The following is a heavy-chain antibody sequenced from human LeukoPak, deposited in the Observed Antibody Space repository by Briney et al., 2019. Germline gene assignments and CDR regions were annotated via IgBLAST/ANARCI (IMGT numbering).Heavy chain of an antibody. CDR1: GISFSSYA. Sequence: PGGSLRLSCAASGISFSSYAMTWVRQAPGTGLEWVSSVSGDGGTTRDADSVEGRFTISRDNSKNTLYLQMNSLRTDDTAVYYCAKAFSYGSGSFYATFDCWGQGTLVTVSS. CDR2: VSGDGGTT. J-gene: IGHJ4*02. V-gene: IGHV3-23*01. D-gene: IGHD3-10*01. CDR3: AKAFSYGSGSFYATFDC.